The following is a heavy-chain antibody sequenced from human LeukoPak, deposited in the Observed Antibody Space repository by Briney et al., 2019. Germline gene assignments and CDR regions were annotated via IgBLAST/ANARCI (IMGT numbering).Heavy chain of an antibody. D-gene: IGHD2-2*01. CDR1: GVSISSSSYY. Sequence: EPSETLSLTCTVSGVSISSSSYYWGWIRQPPGKGLEWIGSIYYSGSTYYNPTLKSRVTISVDTSKNQFSLKLSSVTAADTAVYYCAMQGYCSSTSCYDYYYYYGMDVWGQGTTVTVSS. V-gene: IGHV4-39*01. J-gene: IGHJ6*02. CDR3: AMQGYCSSTSCYDYYYYYGMDV. CDR2: IYYSGST.